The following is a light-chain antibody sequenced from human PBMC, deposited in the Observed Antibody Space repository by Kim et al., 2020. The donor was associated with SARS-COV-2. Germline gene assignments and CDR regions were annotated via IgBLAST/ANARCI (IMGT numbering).Light chain of an antibody. CDR1: QTINNR. CDR2: DAT. CDR3: QQSNDWPPLT. J-gene: IGKJ1*01. Sequence: SPGESATLSCRASQTINNRLVWYQHNPGQAPRLLIYDATTRATGVPARFIGSGSETDFTLTISSLQSEDFAVYYCQQSNDWPPLTFGQGTKVDIK. V-gene: IGKV3-15*01.